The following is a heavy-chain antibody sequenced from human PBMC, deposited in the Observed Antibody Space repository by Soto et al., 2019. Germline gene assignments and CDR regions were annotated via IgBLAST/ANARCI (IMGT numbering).Heavy chain of an antibody. CDR2: ISSSGGTK. V-gene: IGHV3-48*04. CDR3: SRAGVWGAS. J-gene: IGHJ4*02. D-gene: IGHD2-8*01. Sequence: EVQLVESGGALVQPGGSLRLSCAASGFSFSTYSMHWVRQSPGKGLEWVSYISSSGGTKYYAYSAQGRFIISRDNGRNSQFLQMNSLRAEDTAVYFCSRAGVWGASWGQGTLVTVS. CDR1: GFSFSTYS.